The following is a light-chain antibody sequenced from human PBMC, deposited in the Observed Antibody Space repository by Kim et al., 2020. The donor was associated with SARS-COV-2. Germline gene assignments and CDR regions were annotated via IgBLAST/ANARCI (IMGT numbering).Light chain of an antibody. V-gene: IGKV1-5*03. CDR3: QQFNSYPVT. CDR1: ESISNW. J-gene: IGKJ1*01. CDR2: KTS. Sequence: DIQMTQSPLTLSASVGDRVTITCRASESISNWLAWYQQKPGKAPKVLMYKTSSLESGVPSRFSGSGSGTEFTLTISSLQPDDFATYYCQQFNSYPVTFGQGTKVDIK.